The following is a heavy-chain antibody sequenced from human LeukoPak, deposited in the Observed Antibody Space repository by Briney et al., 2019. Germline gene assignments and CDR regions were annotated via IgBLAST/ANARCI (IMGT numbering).Heavy chain of an antibody. CDR3: ANLNSGYATDF. CDR1: EFTFSTYP. CDR2: ISDGAATT. V-gene: IGHV3-23*01. D-gene: IGHD5-12*01. J-gene: IGHJ4*02. Sequence: GGSLILSCAASEFTFSTYPMSWVRQAPGKGLEWVSLISDGAATTYYADPVKGRFTISRDNSKNTLYLQMISLRAEDTAVYYCANLNSGYATDFWGQGTLVTVSS.